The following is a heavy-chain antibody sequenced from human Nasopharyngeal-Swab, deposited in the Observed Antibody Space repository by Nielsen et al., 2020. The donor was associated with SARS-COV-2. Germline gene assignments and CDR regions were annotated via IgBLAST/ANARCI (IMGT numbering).Heavy chain of an antibody. D-gene: IGHD1-1*01. J-gene: IGHJ6*03. CDR3: ARDRTNDYYYYMDV. CDR1: GFTFSSYS. Sequence: GESLKISCAASGFTFSSYSMNWVRQAPGKGLEWVSSISSSNSYIYYADSVKGRFTISRDNAKNSLYLQMNSLRAEDTAVYYCARDRTNDYYYYMDVWGKGTTVTVSS. V-gene: IGHV3-21*01. CDR2: ISSSNSYI.